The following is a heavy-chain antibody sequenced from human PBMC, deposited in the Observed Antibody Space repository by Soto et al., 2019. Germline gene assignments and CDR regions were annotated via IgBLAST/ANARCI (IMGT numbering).Heavy chain of an antibody. Sequence: QVQVVESGGGVVQPGRSLRLSCAASGFTFSTYGMHWVRQAPGKGLEWVALVWSDGSKKYYADSVKGRFTISRDNSKDTLDLQMNSLRAEDTAVYSCVRVFDTYSFDLWGQGTLVTVST. CDR1: GFTFSTYG. CDR3: VRVFDTYSFDL. J-gene: IGHJ4*02. V-gene: IGHV3-33*01. D-gene: IGHD2-15*01. CDR2: VWSDGSKK.